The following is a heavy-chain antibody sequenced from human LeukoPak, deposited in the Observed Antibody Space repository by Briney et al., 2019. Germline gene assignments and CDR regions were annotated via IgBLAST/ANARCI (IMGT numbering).Heavy chain of an antibody. V-gene: IGHV3-7*01. D-gene: IGHD3-10*01. Sequence: PGGSLRLSCAASGFTFSSYWMSWVRQAPGKGLEWVANIKQDGSEKYYVDSVKGRFTISRDNAKNSLYLQMNSLRAEDTAVYYCARDPEGPLLWFGELLWYFDYWGQGTLVTVSS. CDR3: ARDPEGPLLWFGELLWYFDY. J-gene: IGHJ4*02. CDR1: GFTFSSYW. CDR2: IKQDGSEK.